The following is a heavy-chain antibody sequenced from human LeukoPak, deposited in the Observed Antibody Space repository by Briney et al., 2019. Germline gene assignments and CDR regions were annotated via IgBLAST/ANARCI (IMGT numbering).Heavy chain of an antibody. D-gene: IGHD2-21*01. CDR3: VKDPRDTYGTNWFVS. J-gene: IGHJ5*01. Sequence: GGSLRLSCVASGFSFGNYAMSWVRQAPGKGLQWVSQISGTGGATWYAGFARDRFTISRDNSKKTLYPQMSGLRVEDTAMYYCVKDPRDTYGTNWFVSWGQGTLLIVSS. CDR1: GFSFGNYA. CDR2: ISGTGGAT. V-gene: IGHV3-23*01.